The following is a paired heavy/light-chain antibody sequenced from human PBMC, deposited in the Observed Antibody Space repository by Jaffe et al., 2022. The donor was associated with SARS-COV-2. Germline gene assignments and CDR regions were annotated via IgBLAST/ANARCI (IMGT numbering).Heavy chain of an antibody. J-gene: IGHJ3*02. D-gene: IGHD2-2*03. CDR2: IYTSGST. CDR1: GGSISSGTYF. Sequence: QVQLQESGPGLVKPSQTLSLTCTVSGGSISSGTYFWSWIRQPAGKGLEWIGRIYTSGSTNYNPSLESRVTISVDTSKNQFSLKLSSVTAADTAVYYCARDGYCSSTTCYDAFDIWGQGTMVTVSS. V-gene: IGHV4-61*02. CDR3: ARDGYCSSTTCYDAFDI.
Light chain of an antibody. CDR2: DNN. V-gene: IGLV1-51*01. CDR3: GTWDSSLSAVV. J-gene: IGLJ3*02. CDR1: SSNIGNNY. Sequence: QSVLTQPPSVSAAPGQKVTISCSGSSSNIGNNYVSWYQQLPGTAPKLLIYDNNKRPSGIPDRFSGSKSGTSATLGITGLQTGDEADYYCGTWDSSLSAVVFGGGTNLTVL.